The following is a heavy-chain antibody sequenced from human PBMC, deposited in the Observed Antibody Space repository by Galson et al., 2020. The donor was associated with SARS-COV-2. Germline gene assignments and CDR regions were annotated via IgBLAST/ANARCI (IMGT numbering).Heavy chain of an antibody. CDR3: ARCPAPGWFDP. V-gene: IGHV4-30-4*01. CDR2: IHYDGNT. J-gene: IGHJ5*02. CDR1: GDSLKIANYY. Sequence: SETLSLTCAVSGDSLKIANYYWTWIRQSPGKGLEWIRYIHYDGNTYYNPSLRSRITMSIDTSKNQFSLKLTSVTAADAAVYYCARCPAPGWFDPWGQGTLVTVSS. D-gene: IGHD2-2*01.